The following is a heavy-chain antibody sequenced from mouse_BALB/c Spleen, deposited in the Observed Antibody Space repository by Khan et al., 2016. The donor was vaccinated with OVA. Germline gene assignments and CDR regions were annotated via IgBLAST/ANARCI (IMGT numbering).Heavy chain of an antibody. V-gene: IGHV3-2*02. Sequence: EVQLQESGPGLVKPSQSLSLTCTVTGYSITSDYAWDWIRQFPGNKLEWMGSISYGGSTSYNPSLKSRISITRDTSKNQFFLQLNSGTTEDTATYYCARKNYYGYAMDYWGQGTSVTVAS. J-gene: IGHJ4*01. CDR2: ISYGGST. CDR1: GYSITSDYA. CDR3: ARKNYYGYAMDY. D-gene: IGHD1-1*01.